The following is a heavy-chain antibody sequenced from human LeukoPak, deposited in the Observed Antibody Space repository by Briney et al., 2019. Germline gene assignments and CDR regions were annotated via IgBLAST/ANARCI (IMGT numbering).Heavy chain of an antibody. Sequence: GSSLRLSCAASGFTFSSYGMHWVRQAPGKGLEWVALISYPGSNRYYADSVKGRFTISRDNSKNTLFLEMNSLRAEDTAVYHCAKGRDSYGSGSYSDYWGQGTLVTVSS. D-gene: IGHD3-10*01. J-gene: IGHJ4*02. CDR1: GFTFSSYG. CDR2: ISYPGSNR. V-gene: IGHV3-30*18. CDR3: AKGRDSYGSGSYSDY.